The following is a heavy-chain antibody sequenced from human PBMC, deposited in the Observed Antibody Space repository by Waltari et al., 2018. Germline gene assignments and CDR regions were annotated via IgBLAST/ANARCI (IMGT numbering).Heavy chain of an antibody. CDR2: IIPSFGTA. V-gene: IGHV1-69*13. CDR1: GGTFSSYA. D-gene: IGHD4-17*01. Sequence: QVQLVQSGAEVKKPGSSVKVSCKASGGTFSSYAISWVRQAPGQGLEWMGGIIPSFGTANYAQKFQGRVTITADESTSTAYMELSSLRSEDTAVYYCALPPTTVTTDYYYYGMDVWGQGTTVTVSS. J-gene: IGHJ6*02. CDR3: ALPPTTVTTDYYYYGMDV.